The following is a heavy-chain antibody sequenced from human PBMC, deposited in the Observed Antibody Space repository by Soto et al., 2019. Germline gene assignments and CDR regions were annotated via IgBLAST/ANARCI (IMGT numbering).Heavy chain of an antibody. D-gene: IGHD2-15*01. CDR1: GYTFTSYG. CDR3: ARTYCSGGSCYSAIFDY. CDR2: ISAYNGNT. J-gene: IGHJ4*02. Sequence: QVQLVQSGAEVKKPGASVKVSCKASGYTFTSYGISWVRQAPGQGLEWMGWISAYNGNTNSAQKLQGRVTMTTDTSTSTAYMELRRLRSDDTAVYYCARTYCSGGSCYSAIFDYWGQGTLVTVSS. V-gene: IGHV1-18*01.